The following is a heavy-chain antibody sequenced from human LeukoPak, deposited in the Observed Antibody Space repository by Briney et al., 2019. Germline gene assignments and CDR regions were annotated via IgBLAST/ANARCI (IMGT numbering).Heavy chain of an antibody. CDR2: ISAYNGNT. D-gene: IGHD3-22*01. J-gene: IGHJ6*02. CDR1: GYTFTTYG. Sequence: ASVKVSCKASGYTFTTYGFSWVRQAPGQGLEWMGWISAYNGNTNYAEKLQGRVTMTTDTSTSTAYMELRSLRSDDTAVYYCAREGTYYYDSNGYYLNYYGMDVWGQGTTVTVSS. V-gene: IGHV1-18*01. CDR3: AREGTYYYDSNGYYLNYYGMDV.